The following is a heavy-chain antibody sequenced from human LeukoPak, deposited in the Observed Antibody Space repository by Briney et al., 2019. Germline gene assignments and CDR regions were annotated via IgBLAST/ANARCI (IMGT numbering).Heavy chain of an antibody. J-gene: IGHJ5*02. CDR3: ARIGLENFYDL. CDR1: GFTFSGFS. V-gene: IGHV3-64*02. D-gene: IGHD2/OR15-2a*01. CDR2: INGNGDST. Sequence: PGRSLRLSCAASGFTFSGFSMHWVRQAPGKGLEYVSAINGNGDSTFYADSVKGRFTISRDNSKNTVYLQMGSLRGDDMAMYFCARIGLENFYDLWGQGTLVTVSS.